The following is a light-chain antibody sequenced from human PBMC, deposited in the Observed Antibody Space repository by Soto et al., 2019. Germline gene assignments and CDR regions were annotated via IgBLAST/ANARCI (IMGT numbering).Light chain of an antibody. J-gene: IGLJ3*02. Sequence: QAVVTQPPSASGTPGQRVTISCSGSSSNIGSNPVNWYSQLPGTAPKLLIYSNNQRPSGVPDRLSGSKSGTSASLAISGLQSEDEADYYCAAWDDSLNGWVFGGGTKLTVL. CDR2: SNN. CDR1: SSNIGSNP. CDR3: AAWDDSLNGWV. V-gene: IGLV1-44*01.